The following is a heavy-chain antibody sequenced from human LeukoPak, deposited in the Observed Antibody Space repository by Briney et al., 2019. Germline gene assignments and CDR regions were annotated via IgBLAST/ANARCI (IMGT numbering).Heavy chain of an antibody. V-gene: IGHV4-61*02. Sequence: SETLSLTCTVSGGLISSGSYYWSWIRQPAGKGLEWIGRIYTSGSTNYNLSLKSRVTISVDTSKTQFSLKLSSVTAADTAVYYCARYYYYMDVWGKGTTVTISS. CDR1: GGLISSGSYY. CDR3: ARYYYYMDV. CDR2: IYTSGST. J-gene: IGHJ6*03.